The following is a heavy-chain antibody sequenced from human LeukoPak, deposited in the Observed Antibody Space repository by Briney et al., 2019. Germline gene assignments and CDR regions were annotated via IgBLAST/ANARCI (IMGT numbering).Heavy chain of an antibody. CDR3: ARATVAGTGWFDP. V-gene: IGHV1-2*02. Sequence: ASVKVSCKASGYTFTSYGISWVRQAPGQGLEWMGWINPNSGGTNYAQKFQGRVTMTRDTSISTAYMELSRLRSDDTAVYYCARATVAGTGWFDPWGQGTLVTVSS. CDR2: INPNSGGT. J-gene: IGHJ5*02. D-gene: IGHD6-19*01. CDR1: GYTFTSYG.